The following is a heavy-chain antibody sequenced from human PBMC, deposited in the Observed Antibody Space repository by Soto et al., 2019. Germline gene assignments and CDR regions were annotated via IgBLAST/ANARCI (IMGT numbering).Heavy chain of an antibody. V-gene: IGHV3-49*03. CDR1: GFTFGDYA. D-gene: IGHD5-12*01. CDR3: TRARDGYNLRAFDI. J-gene: IGHJ3*02. CDR2: IRSKAYGGTT. Sequence: GSLRLSCTASGFTFGDYAMSWFRQAPGKGLEWVGFIRSKAYGGTTEYAASVKGRFTISRDDSKSIAYLQMNSLKTEDTAVYYCTRARDGYNLRAFDIWGQGTMVTVSS.